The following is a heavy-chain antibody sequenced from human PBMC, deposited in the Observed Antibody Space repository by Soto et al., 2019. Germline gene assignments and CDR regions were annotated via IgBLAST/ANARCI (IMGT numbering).Heavy chain of an antibody. CDR1: GFTFSSYA. Sequence: PGGSLRLSCAASGFTFSSYAMHWVRQALGKGLEWVAVISDDGSNKYYADSVKGRFTISRDNSKNTLYLQMNSLRAEDTAVYYCARDRLDLVVVVAATSSYYYYGMDVWGQGTTVTVSS. CDR2: ISDDGSNK. J-gene: IGHJ6*02. V-gene: IGHV3-30-3*01. D-gene: IGHD2-15*01. CDR3: ARDRLDLVVVVAATSSYYYYGMDV.